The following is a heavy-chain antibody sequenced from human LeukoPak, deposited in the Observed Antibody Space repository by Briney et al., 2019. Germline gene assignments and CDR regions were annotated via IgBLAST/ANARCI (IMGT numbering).Heavy chain of an antibody. CDR3: ARGYCSGGSCHEIFDY. CDR2: IYYSGST. V-gene: IGHV4-59*06. D-gene: IGHD2-15*01. CDR1: GGSISSHY. J-gene: IGHJ4*02. Sequence: SETLSLTCTVSGGSISSHYWSWIRQPPGKGLEWIGYIYYSGSTYYNPSLKSRVTISVDTSKNQFSLKLSSVTAADTAVYYCARGYCSGGSCHEIFDYWGQGTLVTVSS.